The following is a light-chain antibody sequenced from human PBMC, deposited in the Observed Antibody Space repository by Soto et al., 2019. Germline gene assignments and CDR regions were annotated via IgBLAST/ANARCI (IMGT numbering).Light chain of an antibody. CDR1: QSTSSY. V-gene: IGKV1-39*01. J-gene: IGKJ1*01. CDR2: AAS. CDR3: QQSYSTLWT. Sequence: IQMTQSPSSMSASVGDRVTITCRASQSTSSYLNWYQQKKGKAPKLLIYAASSLQSGVPSRFSGSGSGTDFNLTISSLQTEDFATYYCQQSYSTLWTFGQGTKVDIK.